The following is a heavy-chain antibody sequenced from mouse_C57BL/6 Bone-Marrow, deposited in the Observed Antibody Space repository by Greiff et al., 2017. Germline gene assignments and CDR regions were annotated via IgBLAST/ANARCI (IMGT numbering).Heavy chain of an antibody. CDR2: IYPGSGNT. CDR3: AINLLWLRRRYAY. CDR1: GYTFTDYY. J-gene: IGHJ3*01. D-gene: IGHD2-9*01. V-gene: IGHV1-76*01. Sequence: QVQLQQSGAELVRPGASVKLSCKASGYTFTDYYINWVKQRPGQGLEWIARIYPGSGNTYYNEKFKGKVTLTAEKSSSTAYMQLSSLTSEDSAVYFCAINLLWLRRRYAYWGQGTLVTVSA.